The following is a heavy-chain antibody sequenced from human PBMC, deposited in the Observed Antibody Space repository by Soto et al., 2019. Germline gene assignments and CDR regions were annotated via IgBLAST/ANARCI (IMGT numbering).Heavy chain of an antibody. CDR2: IYYSGST. CDR3: ARVLQSGYYPYYFDY. D-gene: IGHD3-22*01. Sequence: QVQLQESGPGLVKPSQTLSLTCTVSGGSISSGGYYWSWIRQHPGKGLEWIGYIYYSGSTYYNPSLKSRVTISVDTSKNQFSLKLSSVTAAEPAVYYCARVLQSGYYPYYFDYWGQGTLVTVSS. J-gene: IGHJ4*02. CDR1: GGSISSGGYY. V-gene: IGHV4-31*03.